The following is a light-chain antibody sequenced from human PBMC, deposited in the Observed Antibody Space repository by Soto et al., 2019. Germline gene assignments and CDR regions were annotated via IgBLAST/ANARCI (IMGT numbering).Light chain of an antibody. V-gene: IGKV1-8*01. CDR1: EGISSY. CDR2: AAA. Sequence: AIRMTQSPSSFSASTGDRVTSTCRASEGISSYLAWYQQKPGKAPKLLIYAAATLQSGVPSRFSGSGSGTHFTLTLSCLQSEDFATYYCQQYYSYPRTFGQGTKVEIK. CDR3: QQYYSYPRT. J-gene: IGKJ1*01.